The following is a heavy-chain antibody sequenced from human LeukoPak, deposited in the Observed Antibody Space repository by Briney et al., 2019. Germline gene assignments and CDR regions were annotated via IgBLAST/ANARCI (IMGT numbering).Heavy chain of an antibody. J-gene: IGHJ4*02. CDR1: GFTFSSYW. CDR3: ARGGDYKNDY. Sequence: GGSLRLSCTASGFTFSSYWMHWVRQTPGKGLVWVSRINGAGSSISYADSVKGRVTISRDNAKNTLYLQMNNLRAEDTAVYYCARGGDYKNDYWGQGTLVTVSS. CDR2: INGAGSSI. V-gene: IGHV3-74*01. D-gene: IGHD4-17*01.